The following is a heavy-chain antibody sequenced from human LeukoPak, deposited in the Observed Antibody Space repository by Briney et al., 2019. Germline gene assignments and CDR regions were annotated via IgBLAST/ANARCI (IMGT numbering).Heavy chain of an antibody. V-gene: IGHV3-48*03. CDR1: GFTFSSYE. J-gene: IGHJ4*02. Sequence: GGSLRLSCAASGFTFSSYEMNWVRQAPGKGLEWVSYISSSGSTIYYADSVKGRFTISRDNGKNSLYLQMNSLRAEDTAVYYCARVHYNTAMVDIDYWGQGTLVTVSS. CDR2: ISSSGSTI. CDR3: ARVHYNTAMVDIDY. D-gene: IGHD5-18*01.